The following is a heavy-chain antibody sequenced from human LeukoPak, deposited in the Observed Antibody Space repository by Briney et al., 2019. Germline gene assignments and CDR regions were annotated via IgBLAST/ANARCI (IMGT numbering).Heavy chain of an antibody. V-gene: IGHV4-34*01. CDR3: ARHPPYSSGWYRGNWFDP. CDR2: INHSGST. CDR1: GGSFSGYY. D-gene: IGHD6-19*01. Sequence: SETLSLTCAVYGGSFSGYYWSWIRQPPGKGLEWIGEINHSGSTNYNPSLKSRVTISVDTSKNQFSLKLSSVTAADTAVYYCARHPPYSSGWYRGNWFDPWGQGTLVTVSS. J-gene: IGHJ5*02.